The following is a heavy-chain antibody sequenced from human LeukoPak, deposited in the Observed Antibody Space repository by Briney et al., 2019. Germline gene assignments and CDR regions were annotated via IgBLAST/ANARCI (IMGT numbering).Heavy chain of an antibody. CDR2: ISASGGST. J-gene: IGHJ4*02. Sequence: PGGSLRLSCAASGFTFSSYAMTWVRQAPGKGLEWVSVISASGGSTYYADSVKGRFTISRDNSKNTLYLQMNSLRAEDTAVYYCAKNSVPSNYYDSSGYYYLGYWGQGTLVTVSS. V-gene: IGHV3-23*01. CDR3: AKNSVPSNYYDSSGYYYLGY. CDR1: GFTFSSYA. D-gene: IGHD3-22*01.